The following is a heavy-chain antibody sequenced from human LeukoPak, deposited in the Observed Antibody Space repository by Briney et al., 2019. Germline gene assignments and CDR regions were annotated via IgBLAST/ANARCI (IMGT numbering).Heavy chain of an antibody. V-gene: IGHV3-23*01. CDR3: ANIPVWSSSWYPADY. J-gene: IGHJ4*02. D-gene: IGHD6-13*01. Sequence: GGSLRLSCAASRFTFSNYAMSWVRQAPGKGLEWVSTISNSGDATYYADSVKGRFTISRDNSKNTLYLQMNSLRAEDTAVYYCANIPVWSSSWYPADYWGQGTLVTVSS. CDR2: ISNSGDAT. CDR1: RFTFSNYA.